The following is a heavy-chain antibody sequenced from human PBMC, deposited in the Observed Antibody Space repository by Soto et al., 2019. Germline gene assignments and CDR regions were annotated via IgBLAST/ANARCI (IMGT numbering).Heavy chain of an antibody. V-gene: IGHV3-30*18. CDR1: GFTFSSYG. CDR3: AKDERGVYRSYMDV. CDR2: ISYDGSNK. Sequence: GGSLRLSCAASGFTFSSYGMHWVRQAPGKGLEWVAVISYDGSNKYYADSVKGRFTISRDNSKNTLYLQINSLRAEDTAVYYCAKDERGVYRSYMDVWGKGTTVTVSS. D-gene: IGHD3-16*02. J-gene: IGHJ6*03.